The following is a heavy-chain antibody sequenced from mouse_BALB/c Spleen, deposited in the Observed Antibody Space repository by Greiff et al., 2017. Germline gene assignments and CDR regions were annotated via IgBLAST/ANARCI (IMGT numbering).Heavy chain of an antibody. V-gene: IGHV2-3*01. CDR3: AKQGTGTWFAY. CDR1: GFPLTSYG. J-gene: IGHJ3*01. Sequence: VKLVEAGPGLVAPSQSLSITCTVSGFPLTSYGVSWVRQPPGKGLEWLGVIWGDGSTNYHSALISRLSISKDNSKSQVFLKLNSLQTDDTATYYCAKQGTGTWFAYWGQGTLVTVSA. CDR2: IWGDGST. D-gene: IGHD4-1*01.